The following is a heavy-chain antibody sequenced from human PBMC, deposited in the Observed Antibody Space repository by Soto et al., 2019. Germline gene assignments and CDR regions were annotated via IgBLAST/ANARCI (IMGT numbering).Heavy chain of an antibody. Sequence: ESGGGLVQPGGSLRLSCAASGFTFSSYSMNWVRQAPGKGLEWVSYISSSSSTIYYADSVKGRFTISRDNAKNSLYLQMNSLRAEDTAVYYCARDFDIVVVPNYFDYWGQGTLVTVSS. CDR1: GFTFSSYS. CDR3: ARDFDIVVVPNYFDY. J-gene: IGHJ4*02. V-gene: IGHV3-48*01. CDR2: ISSSSSTI. D-gene: IGHD2-2*01.